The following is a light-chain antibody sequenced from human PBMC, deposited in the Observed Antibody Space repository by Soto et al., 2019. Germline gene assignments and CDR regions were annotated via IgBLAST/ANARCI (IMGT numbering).Light chain of an antibody. CDR2: GAS. Sequence: EIVLTQSPGTLSLSPGERATLSCRASQSVSSNYLAWYQRKPGQAPRLLIYGASSRAIDIPHRFSGSGSGTDFTLTITRLEPEDFAVYYCQQYGSSPPTFGQGTKVEI. CDR1: QSVSSNY. J-gene: IGKJ1*01. V-gene: IGKV3-20*01. CDR3: QQYGSSPPT.